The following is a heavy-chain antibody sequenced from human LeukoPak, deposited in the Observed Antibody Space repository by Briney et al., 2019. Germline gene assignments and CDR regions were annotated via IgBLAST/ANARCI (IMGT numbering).Heavy chain of an antibody. CDR2: MNPNSGNT. CDR1: GYTFNNYD. V-gene: IGHV1-8*01. CDR3: ARECGGDCYRTFAL. Sequence: ASVKVSFTASGYTFNNYDISWVRQVTGQGLQRMGWMNPNSGNTGYAQEFQGRVTMTRDTSINTAYMELSSLRFEDSAVYYCARECGGDCYRTFALWGQGTMVTVSS. D-gene: IGHD2-21*02. J-gene: IGHJ3*01.